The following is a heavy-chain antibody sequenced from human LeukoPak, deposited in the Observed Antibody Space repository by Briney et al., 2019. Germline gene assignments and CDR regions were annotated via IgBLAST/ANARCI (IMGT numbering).Heavy chain of an antibody. CDR1: GGTFSSYA. J-gene: IGHJ4*02. CDR3: ARTDYYDSSGLDY. Sequence: SVKVSCKASGGTFSSYALSWVRQAPGQGLEWMGRIIPILGIANYAQKFQGRVTITAGKSTNTAYMELSSLRSEDTAVYYCARTDYYDSSGLDYWGQGTLVTVSS. D-gene: IGHD3-22*01. CDR2: IIPILGIA. V-gene: IGHV1-69*04.